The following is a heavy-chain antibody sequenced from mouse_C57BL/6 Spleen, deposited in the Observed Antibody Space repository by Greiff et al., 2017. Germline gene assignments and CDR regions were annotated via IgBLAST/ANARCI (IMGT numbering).Heavy chain of an antibody. CDR2: IYPGDGDT. J-gene: IGHJ2*01. CDR3: ARGTGTGYFDY. V-gene: IGHV1-82*01. Sequence: VKLMESGPELVKPGASVKISCKASGYAFSSSWMNWVKQRPGKGLEWIGRIYPGDGDTNYNGKFKGKATLTADKSSSTAYMQLSSLTSGDSAVYFCARGTGTGYFDYWGQGTTLTVSS. CDR1: GYAFSSSW. D-gene: IGHD4-1*01.